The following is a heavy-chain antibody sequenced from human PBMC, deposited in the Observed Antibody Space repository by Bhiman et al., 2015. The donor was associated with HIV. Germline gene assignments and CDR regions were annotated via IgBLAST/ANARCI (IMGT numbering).Heavy chain of an antibody. CDR1: GFTFENFP. Sequence: VQLVEPGRGVVHPGGSLRLSCVTSGFTFENFPMHWVRQAPGKGLEWVSGISWNSGSIGYADSVKGRFTISRDNAKNSLYLQMNSLRAEDTALYYCAKDGRMELLFVLFDYWGQGTLVTVSS. CDR3: AKDGRMELLFVLFDY. V-gene: IGHV3-9*01. J-gene: IGHJ4*02. CDR2: ISWNSGSI. D-gene: IGHD3-10*01.